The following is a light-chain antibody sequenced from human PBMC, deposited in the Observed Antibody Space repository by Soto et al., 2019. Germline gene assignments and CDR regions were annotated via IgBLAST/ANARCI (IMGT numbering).Light chain of an antibody. CDR1: QSISTN. J-gene: IGKJ4*01. CDR3: QQYNNWPPLT. V-gene: IGKV3-15*01. Sequence: EIVMTQSPATVSVSPGERATLSCRASQSISTNVAWYQQKPGQALRLLISDASTRATGISSRFRGSGSGTEFTLTISSLQSEDFAIYYCQQYNNWPPLTFGGGTKVEI. CDR2: DAS.